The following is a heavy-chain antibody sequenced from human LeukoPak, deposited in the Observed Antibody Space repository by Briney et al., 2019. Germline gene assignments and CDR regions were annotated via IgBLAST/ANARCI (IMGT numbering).Heavy chain of an antibody. CDR3: ARGLGSYYDSSGYYYYY. J-gene: IGHJ4*02. Sequence: GASVKVSCKASGYTFTGYYMHWVRQAPGQGLEWMGWINPNSGGTNYAQKFQGRVTMTRDTSISTAYMELSRLRSDDTAVYYCARGLGSYYDSSGYYYYYWGQGTLVTVSS. V-gene: IGHV1-2*02. CDR1: GYTFTGYY. CDR2: INPNSGGT. D-gene: IGHD3-22*01.